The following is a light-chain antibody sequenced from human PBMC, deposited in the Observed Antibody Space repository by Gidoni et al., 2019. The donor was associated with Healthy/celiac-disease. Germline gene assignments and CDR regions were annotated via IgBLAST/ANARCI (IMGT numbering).Light chain of an antibody. Sequence: EIVLTQSPGTLSLSPGERATLSCRASQSVSSSYLAWYQQKPGQAPRLLIYGAPSRATGIPDRVSGGGSETDFTLTISRLEPVDFAVYYCQPYGSSYSFGQGTKLEIK. CDR2: GAP. V-gene: IGKV3-20*01. CDR3: QPYGSSYS. CDR1: QSVSSSY. J-gene: IGKJ2*03.